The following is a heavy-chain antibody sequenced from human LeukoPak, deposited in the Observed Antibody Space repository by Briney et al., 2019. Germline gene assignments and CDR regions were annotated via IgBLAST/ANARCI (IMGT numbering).Heavy chain of an antibody. D-gene: IGHD6-19*01. CDR2: ISSRSAYI. V-gene: IGHV3-21*01. Sequence: PGGSLRLSCAASGFTFSSYTMNWVRQAPGKGLEWVSSISSRSAYIYYADSVKGRFTISRDKAKNSLYLQMNSLRAEDTAVYYCARDWGSGWPIDYWGQGTLATVSS. CDR3: ARDWGSGWPIDY. J-gene: IGHJ4*02. CDR1: GFTFSSYT.